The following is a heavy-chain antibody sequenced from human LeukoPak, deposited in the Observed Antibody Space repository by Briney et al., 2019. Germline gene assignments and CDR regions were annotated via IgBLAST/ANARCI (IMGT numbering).Heavy chain of an antibody. CDR2: IYYSGST. V-gene: IGHV4-39*01. D-gene: IGHD3-3*01. Sequence: SETLSLTCTVSGGSISISSYYWGWIRQPPGKGLEWIGSIYYSGSTYYNPSLKSRVTISVDTSKNQFSLKLSSVTAADTAVYYCARHGVVYYYYGMDVWGQGTTVTVSS. CDR1: GGSISISSYY. J-gene: IGHJ6*02. CDR3: ARHGVVYYYYGMDV.